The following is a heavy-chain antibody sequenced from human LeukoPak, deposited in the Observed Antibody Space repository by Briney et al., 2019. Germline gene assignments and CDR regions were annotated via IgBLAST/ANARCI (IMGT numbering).Heavy chain of an antibody. CDR1: GYSISSGYY. J-gene: IGHJ4*02. CDR2: IYHSGST. CDR3: ARLGSISLDY. Sequence: SETLSLXCAVSGYSISSGYYWGWIRQPPGKGLAWIGSIYHSGSTYYNPSLKSRVTISVDTSKNQFSLKLSSVTAADTAVYYCARLGSISLDYWGQGTLVTVSS. V-gene: IGHV4-38-2*01. D-gene: IGHD6-6*01.